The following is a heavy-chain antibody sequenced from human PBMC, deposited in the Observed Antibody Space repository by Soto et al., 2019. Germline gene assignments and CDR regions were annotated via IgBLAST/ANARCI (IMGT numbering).Heavy chain of an antibody. CDR2: ISSDGSNK. D-gene: IGHD3-22*01. Sequence: GGSLRLSCAASGFTFSNFGMHWVRQAPGKGLEWVAFISSDGSNKYYVYSVKGRFTISRDNSENTLSLQMNSLRPEDTAVYYCAKDGDYYDSSGSLDYWGQGTQVTVSS. V-gene: IGHV3-30*18. CDR3: AKDGDYYDSSGSLDY. J-gene: IGHJ4*02. CDR1: GFTFSNFG.